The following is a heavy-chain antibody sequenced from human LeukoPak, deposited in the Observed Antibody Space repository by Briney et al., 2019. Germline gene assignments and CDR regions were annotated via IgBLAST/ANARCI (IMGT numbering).Heavy chain of an antibody. V-gene: IGHV4-39*01. J-gene: IGHJ4*02. CDR3: AGGSYYDSSGYPTPFDD. Sequence: SETLSLTCTVSGGSISSSSYYWGWIRQPPGKGLEWIGSIYYSGSTYYNPSLKSRVTISVDTSKNQFSLELSSVTAADTAVYYCAGGSYYDSSGYPTPFDDWGQGTLVTVSS. D-gene: IGHD3-22*01. CDR1: GGSISSSSYY. CDR2: IYYSGST.